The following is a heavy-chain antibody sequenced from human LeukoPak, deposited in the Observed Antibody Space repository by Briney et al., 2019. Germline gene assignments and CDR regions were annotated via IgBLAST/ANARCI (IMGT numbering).Heavy chain of an antibody. CDR3: AREDYYYDSSGYYYVYGAFDI. D-gene: IGHD3-22*01. Sequence: PSETLSLTCTVSGGSISSYYWSWIRQPPGKGLEWIGYIYYSGSTNYNPSLKSRVTISVDTSKNQFSLKLSSVTAADTAVYYCAREDYYYDSSGYYYVYGAFDIWGQGTMVTVSS. CDR1: GGSISSYY. J-gene: IGHJ3*02. V-gene: IGHV4-59*01. CDR2: IYYSGST.